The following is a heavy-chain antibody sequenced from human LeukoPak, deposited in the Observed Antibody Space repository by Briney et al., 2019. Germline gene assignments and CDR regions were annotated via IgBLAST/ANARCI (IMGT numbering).Heavy chain of an antibody. CDR2: FDPEDGET. V-gene: IGHV1-24*01. D-gene: IGHD6-13*01. J-gene: IGHJ4*02. CDR1: GYTLTELS. CDR3: ATDGGSSWSFDY. Sequence: GASVKVSCKVSGYTLTELSMHWVRQAPGKGLEWMGGFDPEDGETIYAQKFQGRVTMTEDTSTDTAYMELSSLRSEDTAVYYCATDGGSSWSFDYWGQGTLVTVSS.